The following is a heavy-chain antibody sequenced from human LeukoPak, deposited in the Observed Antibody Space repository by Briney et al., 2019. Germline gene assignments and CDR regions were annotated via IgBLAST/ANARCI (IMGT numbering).Heavy chain of an antibody. CDR1: GDSISRYY. CDR2: IFYSGST. V-gene: IGHV4-59*08. CDR3: ASSYGSGFSFDY. Sequence: SETLSLTCTVSGDSISRYYWSWIRQPPGKGLEWIGYIFYSGSTNYNPSLESRVTISVDTSKNQFSLKLSSVTAADTAVYYCASSYGSGFSFDYWGQGTLVTVSS. D-gene: IGHD3-10*01. J-gene: IGHJ4*02.